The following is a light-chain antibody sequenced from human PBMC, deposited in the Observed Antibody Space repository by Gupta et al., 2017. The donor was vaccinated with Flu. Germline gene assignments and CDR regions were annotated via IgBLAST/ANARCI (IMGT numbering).Light chain of an antibody. CDR3: KNWGTGILV. J-gene: IGLJ2*01. CDR1: SGHSSNA. V-gene: IGLV4-69*01. Sequence: KLTGTLSSGHSSNAIAGHQQQPEKGPRYLMKGNGDGSYNKGDGIPARVSGSSSGAERSLIISSVQSEDEADYYCKNWGTGILVFGGGTKLTVL. CDR2: GNGDGSY.